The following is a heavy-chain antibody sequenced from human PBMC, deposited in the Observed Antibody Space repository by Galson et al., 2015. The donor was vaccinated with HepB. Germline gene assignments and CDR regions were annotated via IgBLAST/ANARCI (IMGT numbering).Heavy chain of an antibody. D-gene: IGHD3-22*01. CDR1: GFTFSNCT. CDR2: ISSSRSYI. Sequence: SLRLSCAVSGFTFSNCTMNWVRQAPGKGLEWVSSISSSRSYIYYADSVKGRFTISRDNAKNSLYLQMNSLRAEDTAVYYCARDVYYDSSGYYSSPYYFDYWGQGALVTVSS. J-gene: IGHJ4*02. V-gene: IGHV3-21*01. CDR3: ARDVYYDSSGYYSSPYYFDY.